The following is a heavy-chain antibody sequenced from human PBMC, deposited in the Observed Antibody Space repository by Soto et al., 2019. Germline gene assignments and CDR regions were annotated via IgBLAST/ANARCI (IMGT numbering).Heavy chain of an antibody. CDR1: GFTFSSYA. J-gene: IGHJ5*02. D-gene: IGHD3-10*01. CDR3: ASIPANPLWFGEFTYNWFDP. CDR2: ISYDGSNK. Sequence: QVQLVESGGGVVQPGRSLRLSCAASGFTFSSYAMHWVRQAPGKGLEWVAVISYDGSNKYYADSVKGRFTISRDNSKNTLYLQMNSLRAEDTAVYYCASIPANPLWFGEFTYNWFDPWGQGTLVTVSS. V-gene: IGHV3-30-3*01.